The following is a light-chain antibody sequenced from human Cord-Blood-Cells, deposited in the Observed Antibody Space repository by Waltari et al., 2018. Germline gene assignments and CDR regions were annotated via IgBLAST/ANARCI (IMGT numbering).Light chain of an antibody. Sequence: EIVLTQSPGTLSLSPGERATLSCRASQSVSSSYLAWYQQKPGQAPRHLIAGASSGATGIPQRFSGSGSGTDFTLTISRLEPEDFAVYYCQHYGSSRTFGQGTKVEIK. V-gene: IGKV3-20*01. CDR2: GAS. CDR1: QSVSSSY. J-gene: IGKJ1*01. CDR3: QHYGSSRT.